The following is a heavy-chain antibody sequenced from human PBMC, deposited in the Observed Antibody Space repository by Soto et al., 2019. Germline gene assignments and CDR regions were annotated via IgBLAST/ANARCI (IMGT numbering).Heavy chain of an antibody. CDR2: IKQDGSDK. CDR3: ARGKDSSGWFYAMAV. J-gene: IGHJ6*02. Sequence: GGSLRLSCKASGFTFSSFWMSWVRQAPGKGLEWVANIKQDGSDKYYVDSVKGRFTISRDNTRNSLFLQMNSLRGEDTAVYYCARGKDSSGWFYAMAVWGQGTTVTVSS. D-gene: IGHD6-19*01. CDR1: GFTFSSFW. V-gene: IGHV3-7*05.